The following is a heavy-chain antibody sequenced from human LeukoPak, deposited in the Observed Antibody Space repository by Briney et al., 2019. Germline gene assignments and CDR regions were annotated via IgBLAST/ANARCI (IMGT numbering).Heavy chain of an antibody. CDR2: FDPEDGET. D-gene: IGHD2-2*01. J-gene: IGHJ6*03. V-gene: IGHV1-24*01. CDR1: GYTLTELS. CDR3: ATVTPGKSGVPAAPFDMDV. Sequence: GGSVKVSCKVSGYTLTELSMHWVRQAPGKGLEWMGGFDPEDGETIYAQKFQGRVTMTEDTSTDTAYMELSSLRSEDTAVYYCATVTPGKSGVPAAPFDMDVWGKGTTATVSS.